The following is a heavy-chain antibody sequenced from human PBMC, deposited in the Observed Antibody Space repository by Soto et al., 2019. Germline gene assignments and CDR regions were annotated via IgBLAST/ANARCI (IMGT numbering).Heavy chain of an antibody. CDR1: GYTFTDYD. D-gene: IGHD2-2*03. V-gene: IGHV1-8*01. CDR2: VSPDSGNS. Sequence: QVQVVQSRAEVKKPGASVKVSYKTSGYTFTDYDINWVRQAPGQGLEWMGWVSPDSGNSGYAKQFQGRVTMTRDTSISTVYMELNSLTSEDTAVYYCEVTTGYWGQGTMVTVSS. J-gene: IGHJ4*02. CDR3: EVTTGY.